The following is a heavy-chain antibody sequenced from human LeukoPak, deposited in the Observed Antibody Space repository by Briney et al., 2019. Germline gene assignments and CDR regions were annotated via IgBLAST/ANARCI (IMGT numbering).Heavy chain of an antibody. CDR2: ISGSGGST. D-gene: IGHD5-12*01. J-gene: IGHJ2*01. Sequence: LPGGSLGLSCAASGFTFSSYAMSWVRQAPGKGLEWVSAISGSGGSTYYADSVKGRFTISRDNAKNSLYLQMNSLRAEDTAVYYCARDGDERLPLDWGRGTLVTVSS. V-gene: IGHV3-23*01. CDR1: GFTFSSYA. CDR3: ARDGDERLPLD.